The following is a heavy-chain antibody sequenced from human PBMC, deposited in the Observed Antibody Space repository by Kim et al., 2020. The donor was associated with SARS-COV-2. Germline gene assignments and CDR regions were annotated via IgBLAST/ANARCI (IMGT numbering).Heavy chain of an antibody. CDR3: ARGYSNYGY. V-gene: IGHV4-39*01. Sequence: STYYNPSLNSRVTISVDTSKIQFSLKLSSVTAADTAVYYCARGYSNYGYWGQGTLVTVSS. J-gene: IGHJ4*02. D-gene: IGHD4-4*01. CDR2: ST.